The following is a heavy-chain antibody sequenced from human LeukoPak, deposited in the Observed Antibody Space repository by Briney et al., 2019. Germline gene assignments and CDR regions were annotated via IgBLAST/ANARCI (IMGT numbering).Heavy chain of an antibody. CDR2: INHSGST. J-gene: IGHJ6*03. CDR1: GGSFSGYH. V-gene: IGHV4-34*01. Sequence: SETLSLTCAVYGGSFSGYHWSWIRQPPGKGLEWIGEINHSGSTNYNPSLKSRVTISVDTSKNQFSLKLSSVTAADTAVYYCARGGGILTSYYYYMDVWGKGTTVTVSS. CDR3: ARGGGILTSYYYYMDV. D-gene: IGHD4-23*01.